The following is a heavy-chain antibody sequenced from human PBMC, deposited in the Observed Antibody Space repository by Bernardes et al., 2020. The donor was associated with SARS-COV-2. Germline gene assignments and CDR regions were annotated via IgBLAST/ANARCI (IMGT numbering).Heavy chain of an antibody. CDR3: ARFRGYCSGGSCYSRKGGFDY. CDR1: GGSFSGYY. D-gene: IGHD2-15*01. J-gene: IGHJ4*02. CDR2: INHSGST. Sequence: SKTLSLTCAVYGGSFSGYYWSWIRQPPGKGLEWIGEINHSGSTNYNPSLKSRVTISVDTSKNQFSLKLSSVTAADTAVYYCARFRGYCSGGSCYSRKGGFDYWGQGTLVTVSS. V-gene: IGHV4-34*01.